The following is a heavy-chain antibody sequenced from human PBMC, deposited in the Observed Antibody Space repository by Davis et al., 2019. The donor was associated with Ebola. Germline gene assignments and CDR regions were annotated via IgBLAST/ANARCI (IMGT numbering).Heavy chain of an antibody. J-gene: IGHJ4*02. CDR1: GFTVSSNH. CDR2: IYDHST. V-gene: IGHV3-66*01. D-gene: IGHD3-9*01. CDR3: ARDHNDYDILTGSIDY. Sequence: GESLKISCAASGFTVSSNHMSWVRQAPGKGLEWVSVIYDHSTAYADSVRGRFTISRDNSKNTLYLQMNSLRAEDTAVYYCARDHNDYDILTGSIDYWGQGTLVTVSS.